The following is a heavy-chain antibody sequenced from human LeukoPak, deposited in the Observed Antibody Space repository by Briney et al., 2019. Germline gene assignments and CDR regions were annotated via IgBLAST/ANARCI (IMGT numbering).Heavy chain of an antibody. J-gene: IGHJ4*02. CDR1: GFTFSDFG. CDR2: ISAHSRYI. D-gene: IGHD3-3*01. V-gene: IGHV3-21*01. CDR3: ARQYYDFWSGFYTADYYFDY. Sequence: GGSLRLSCAASGFTFSDFGMNWVRQAPGKGLEWVSSISAHSRYIYYADSVKGRFTISRDNAQSSLYLQMNSLRAEDSAVYYCARQYYDFWSGFYTADYYFDYWGRGTLVTVSS.